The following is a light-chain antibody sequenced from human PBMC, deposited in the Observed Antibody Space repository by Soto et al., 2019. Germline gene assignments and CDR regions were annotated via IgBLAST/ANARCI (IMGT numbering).Light chain of an antibody. Sequence: DIQMTQSPSTLSASVGDRVTITCRASQSISSWLAWYQQKPGKAPKLLIYDASSLESGVPSRFSGSGSGTGFTLTISSLQPDDFATYYCQQYNSYSFTFGPGTKVDIK. V-gene: IGKV1-5*01. CDR1: QSISSW. J-gene: IGKJ3*01. CDR2: DAS. CDR3: QQYNSYSFT.